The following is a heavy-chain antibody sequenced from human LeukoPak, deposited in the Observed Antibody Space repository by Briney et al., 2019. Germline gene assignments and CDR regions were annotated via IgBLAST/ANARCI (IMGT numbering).Heavy chain of an antibody. Sequence: GGSLRLSCAASGFTFSDYYMSCISSSGSTIYYADSVKGRFTISRDNAKNSLYLQMNSLRAEDTAVYYCAKDRCSNGIGCYYYYMDVWGKGTTVTISS. D-gene: IGHD2-8*01. CDR3: AKDRCSNGIGCYYYYMDV. CDR1: GFTFSDYY. V-gene: IGHV3-11*01. J-gene: IGHJ6*03. CDR2: SSSGSTI.